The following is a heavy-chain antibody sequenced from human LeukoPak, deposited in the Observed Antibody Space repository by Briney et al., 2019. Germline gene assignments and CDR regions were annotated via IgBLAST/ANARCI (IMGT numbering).Heavy chain of an antibody. CDR2: ISSTSTYI. J-gene: IGHJ4*02. D-gene: IGHD6-13*01. CDR1: GFTFSSYG. Sequence: GGSLRLSCTASGFTFSSYGMIWVRQAPGKGLEWVSSISSTSTYIYYADSVKGRFTVSRDNAKNSLCLQMNSLGVEDTAVYYCARGGSNSPYYFDLWGQRTLVTVSS. V-gene: IGHV3-21*01. CDR3: ARGGSNSPYYFDL.